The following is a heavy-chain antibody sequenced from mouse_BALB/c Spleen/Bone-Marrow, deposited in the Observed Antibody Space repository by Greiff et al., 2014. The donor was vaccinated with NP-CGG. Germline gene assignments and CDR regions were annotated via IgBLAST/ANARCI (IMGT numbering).Heavy chain of an antibody. CDR3: TRNGFYYYVSSRHSPKDY. CDR2: ISSDGFST. V-gene: IGHV5-6*02. CDR1: GITFSSYG. J-gene: IGHJ4*01. D-gene: IGHD1-1*01. Sequence: EVKLVESGGDLVKPGGSLKLSCAASGITFSSYGMSWVRQTPDRRLEWVASISSDGFSTYYSDSVKGXXTISRDYAKNTLYLQMSSLKSEDTAMYYCTRNGFYYYVSSRHSPKDYWGQGTSVTGSS.